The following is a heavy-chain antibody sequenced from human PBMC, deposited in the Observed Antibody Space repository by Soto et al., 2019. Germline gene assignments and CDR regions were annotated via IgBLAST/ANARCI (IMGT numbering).Heavy chain of an antibody. J-gene: IGHJ5*02. CDR2: MYNTGST. CDR1: GGSISGYY. D-gene: IGHD3-22*01. Sequence: SETLSLTCTVSGGSISGYYWSWIRQPPGKGLEWIGYMYNTGSTVYNPSFKSRVTISVDTSKNQFSLKLNSVTAADTAVYYCARVGYYYNSSGYSPNWFNPGGQGTRFTVSS. V-gene: IGHV4-59*01. CDR3: ARVGYYYNSSGYSPNWFNP.